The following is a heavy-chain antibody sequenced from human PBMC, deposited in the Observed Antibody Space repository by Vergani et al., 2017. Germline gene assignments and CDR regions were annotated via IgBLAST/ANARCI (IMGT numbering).Heavy chain of an antibody. CDR3: VRARRTCTYDHCPRYYYDL. D-gene: IGHD2-8*01. CDR1: GGTFSSDD. V-gene: IGHV1-8*03. Sequence: QVQLVQSGAEVKKPGSSVKVSCKASGGTFSSDDINWVRQATGQGLEWMGWMNPISGNTGYAQNLQGRLTITRDTSVNTAYMELSSLTSEDMAVYYCVRARRTCTYDHCPRYYYDLWGQGTLVTVSS. J-gene: IGHJ4*02. CDR2: MNPISGNT.